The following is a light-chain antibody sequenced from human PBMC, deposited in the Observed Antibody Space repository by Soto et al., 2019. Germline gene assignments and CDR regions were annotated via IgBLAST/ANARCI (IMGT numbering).Light chain of an antibody. CDR3: QQYDNLPLT. CDR1: QSVGSN. CDR2: GAS. Sequence: ERVMTQSPATLSVSPGERATLSCRASQSVGSNLAWYQQKPGQAPRLLIFGASSRATGVPARFSGSGSGTGFTLTINRLQSEDFAVYFCQQYDNLPLTFGPGTKVDIK. V-gene: IGKV3-15*01. J-gene: IGKJ3*01.